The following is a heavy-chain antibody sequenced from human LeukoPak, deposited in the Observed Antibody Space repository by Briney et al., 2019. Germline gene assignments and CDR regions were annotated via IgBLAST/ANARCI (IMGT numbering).Heavy chain of an antibody. Sequence: ASVKVSCKASGCTFSSYAISWVRQAPGQGLEWMGRISPILGIANYAQKFQGRVTITADKSTGTAYMELSSLRSEDTAVYYCARAKFSSTSCYRDWGQGTLVTVSA. CDR1: GCTFSSYA. CDR2: ISPILGIA. CDR3: ARAKFSSTSCYRD. V-gene: IGHV1-69*04. J-gene: IGHJ4*02. D-gene: IGHD2-2*02.